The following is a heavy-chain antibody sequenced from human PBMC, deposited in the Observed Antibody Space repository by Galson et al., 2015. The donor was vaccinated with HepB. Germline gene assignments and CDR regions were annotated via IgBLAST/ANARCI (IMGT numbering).Heavy chain of an antibody. D-gene: IGHD2-2*01. CDR3: ARDRPAIGSVYYYYGMDV. CDR1: GFTFSSYS. CDR2: ISSSSSYI. J-gene: IGHJ6*02. V-gene: IGHV3-21*01. Sequence: SLRLSCAASGFTFSSYSMNWVRQAPGKGLEWVSSISSSSSYIYYTDSVKGRFTISRDNAKNSLYLQMNSLRAEDTAVYYCARDRPAIGSVYYYYGMDVWGQGTTVTVSS.